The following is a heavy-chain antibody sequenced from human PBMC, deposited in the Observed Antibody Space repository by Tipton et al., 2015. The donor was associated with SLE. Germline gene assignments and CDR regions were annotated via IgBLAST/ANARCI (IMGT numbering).Heavy chain of an antibody. V-gene: IGHV4-34*01. J-gene: IGHJ6*02. CDR1: GGSFSGYY. D-gene: IGHD6-13*01. CDR3: ARDISGYSSSWFYYYSAMDV. CDR2: INHSGST. Sequence: GLVKPSETLSLTCAVYGGSFSGYYWSWIRQPPGKGLEWIGEINHSGSTNYNPSLKSRVTISVDTSKNQFSLKLTSVTTADTAVYHCARDISGYSSSWFYYYSAMDVWGQGTTVTVSS.